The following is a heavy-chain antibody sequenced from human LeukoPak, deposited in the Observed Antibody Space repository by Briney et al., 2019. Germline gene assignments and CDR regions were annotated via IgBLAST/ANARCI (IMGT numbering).Heavy chain of an antibody. Sequence: SETLSLTCTVSGGSISSYYWSWIRQPPGKGLEWIGYIYYSGSTNYNPPLKSRVTISVDTSKNQFSLKLSSVTAADTAVYYCARGSSGLEGGDYWGQGTLVTASS. J-gene: IGHJ4*02. V-gene: IGHV4-59*01. D-gene: IGHD6-19*01. CDR1: GGSISSYY. CDR2: IYYSGST. CDR3: ARGSSGLEGGDY.